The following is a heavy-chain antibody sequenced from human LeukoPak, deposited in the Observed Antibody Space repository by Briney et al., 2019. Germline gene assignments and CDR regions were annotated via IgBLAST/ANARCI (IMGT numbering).Heavy chain of an antibody. CDR3: ATDLVWLHHFGKLVGRDEGQPVNH. Sequence: ASVKVSCKVSGYSLSELPIHWVRQAPGKGLEWMGGVDREDDETSYAQKFEGRVIMTEDTGTDTAYMELSSLRSEDTAVYYCATDLVWLHHFGKLVGRDEGQPVNHWGQGTLVTVSS. CDR2: VDREDDET. V-gene: IGHV1-24*01. D-gene: IGHD2-21*01. J-gene: IGHJ5*02. CDR1: GYSLSELP.